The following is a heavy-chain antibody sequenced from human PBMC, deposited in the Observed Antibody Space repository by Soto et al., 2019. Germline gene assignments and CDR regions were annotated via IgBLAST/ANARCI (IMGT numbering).Heavy chain of an antibody. D-gene: IGHD6-6*01. V-gene: IGHV5-10-1*01. J-gene: IGHJ6*02. CDR3: ARHKYSSSFYGMDV. Sequence: GESLKISCKGSGYSFTSYWISWVRQMPGKGLEWMGRIDPSDSYTNYSPSFQGHVTISADKSISTAYLQRSSLKDSDTAMYYCARHKYSSSFYGMDVWGQGTTVTVSS. CDR1: GYSFTSYW. CDR2: IDPSDSYT.